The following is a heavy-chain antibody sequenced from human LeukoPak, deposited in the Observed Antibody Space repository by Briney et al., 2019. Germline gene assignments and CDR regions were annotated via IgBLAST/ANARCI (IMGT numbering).Heavy chain of an antibody. CDR3: ARGTSWYFSF. CDR1: GFTFSSYS. D-gene: IGHD6-13*01. J-gene: IGHJ4*02. V-gene: IGHV3-48*04. CDR2: ISSSSSTI. Sequence: GGSLRLSCAASGFTFSSYSMNWVRQAPGKGLKWVSYISSSSSTIYYADSVKGRFTISRDNAKNSLYLQMNSLRAEDTAVYYCARGTSWYFSFWGQGTLVTVSS.